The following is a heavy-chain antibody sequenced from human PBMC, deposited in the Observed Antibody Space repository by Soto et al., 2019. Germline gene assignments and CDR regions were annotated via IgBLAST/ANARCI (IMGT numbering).Heavy chain of an antibody. J-gene: IGHJ4*02. V-gene: IGHV1-18*01. Sequence: ASVKVSCKASGYTFTSYGISWVRQAPGQGLEWMGWISAYNGNTNYAQKLQGRVTMTTDTSTSTAYMELRSLRSDDTAVYYCARLVVATIKMRGSFDYWGQGTLVTVSS. CDR3: ARLVVATIKMRGSFDY. CDR2: ISAYNGNT. CDR1: GYTFTSYG. D-gene: IGHD5-12*01.